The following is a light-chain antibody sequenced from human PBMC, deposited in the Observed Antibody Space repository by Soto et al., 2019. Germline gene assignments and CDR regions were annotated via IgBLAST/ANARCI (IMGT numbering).Light chain of an antibody. V-gene: IGLV2-14*01. CDR1: SSDVGGYKY. CDR2: TVN. Sequence: QSALTKPASVSGSPGQSITISCTGTSSDVGGYKYVSWYQQHPGKAPKLLIYTVNNRPSGVSNRFSGSKSGNTASLTISGLQAEDEADYYCNSYTSSSSYVFGTGTKVTVL. J-gene: IGLJ1*01. CDR3: NSYTSSSSYV.